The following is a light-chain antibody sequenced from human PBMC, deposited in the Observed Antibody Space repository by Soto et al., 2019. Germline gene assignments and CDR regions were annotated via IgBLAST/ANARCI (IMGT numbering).Light chain of an antibody. CDR1: SSDVGSYNL. CDR2: EGS. J-gene: IGLJ2*01. CDR3: YSYAGSSTLV. V-gene: IGLV2-23*01. Sequence: QSALTQPASVSGSPGQSIPISCTGTSSDVGSYNLVSWYQQHPGKAPKLMIYEGSKRPSGVSNRFSGSKSGNTASLTISGLQAEDEADYYCYSYAGSSTLVFGGGTKLTVL.